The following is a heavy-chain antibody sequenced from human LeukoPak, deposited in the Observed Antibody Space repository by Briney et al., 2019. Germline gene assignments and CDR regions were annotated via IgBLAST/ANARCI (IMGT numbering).Heavy chain of an antibody. CDR3: ARDAFDSSGYYKIGY. Sequence: SQTLSLTCTVSGGSISSGGYYWSWIRQHPGKGLEWIGYIYYSGSTYYNPSLKSRVTISVDTSKNQFSLKLSSVTAADTAVYYCARDAFDSSGYYKIGYWGQGTLVTVSS. CDR2: IYYSGST. J-gene: IGHJ4*02. D-gene: IGHD3-22*01. V-gene: IGHV4-31*03. CDR1: GGSISSGGYY.